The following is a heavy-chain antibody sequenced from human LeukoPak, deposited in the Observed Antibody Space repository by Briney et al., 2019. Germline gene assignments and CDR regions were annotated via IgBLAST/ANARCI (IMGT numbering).Heavy chain of an antibody. D-gene: IGHD2/OR15-2a*01. CDR2: IYYSGTT. J-gene: IGHJ4*02. CDR3: ARSYYDYFDS. CDR1: GGSISSYY. V-gene: IGHV4-59*01. Sequence: SETLSLTCTVSGGSISSYYWSWIRQPPGRGLEWVGYIYYSGTTNYNPSLKSRDTISVDTSKNQFSLNMTSVTAADTAVYFCARSYYDYFDSWGQGTLVTVSS.